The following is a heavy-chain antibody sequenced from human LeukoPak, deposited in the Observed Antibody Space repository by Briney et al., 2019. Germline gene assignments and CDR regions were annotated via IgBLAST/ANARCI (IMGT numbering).Heavy chain of an antibody. CDR3: VRVYDSSGHGDY. V-gene: IGHV4-59*01. Sequence: SETLSLTXTVSGGSISSYYWSWIWQPPGKGLEWIGYIYYSGSTNYNPSLKSRVTISVDTSKNQFSLKLSSVTAADTAVYYCVRVYDSSGHGDYWGQGTLVTVSS. J-gene: IGHJ4*02. CDR2: IYYSGST. D-gene: IGHD3-22*01. CDR1: GGSISSYY.